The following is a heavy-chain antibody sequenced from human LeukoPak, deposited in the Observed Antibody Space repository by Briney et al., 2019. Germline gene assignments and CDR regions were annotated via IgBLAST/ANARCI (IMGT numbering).Heavy chain of an antibody. CDR3: ATQVQKEDYYYYMDV. D-gene: IGHD1-1*01. CDR1: GGSIRSYY. V-gene: IGHV4-39*07. J-gene: IGHJ6*03. CDR2: IYYSGST. Sequence: SETLSLTCTVSGGSIRSYYWGWIRQPPGKGLEWIGSIYYSGSTYYNPSLKSRVTISVDTSKNQFSLKLSSVTAADTAVYYCATQVQKEDYYYYMDVWGKGTTVTIPS.